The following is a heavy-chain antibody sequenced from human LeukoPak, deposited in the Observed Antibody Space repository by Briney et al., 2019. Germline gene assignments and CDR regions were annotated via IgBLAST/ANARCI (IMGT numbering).Heavy chain of an antibody. Sequence: ASVKVSCKASGGTFSSYAISWVRQAPGQGLEWMGGIIPIFGTANYAQKFQGRVTITTDESTSTAYMELSSLRSEDTAVYYCARDLGMYSSSSRGWFYPWGQGRLVTVSS. CDR1: GGTFSSYA. V-gene: IGHV1-69*05. CDR2: IIPIFGTA. D-gene: IGHD6-6*01. CDR3: ARDLGMYSSSSRGWFYP. J-gene: IGHJ5*02.